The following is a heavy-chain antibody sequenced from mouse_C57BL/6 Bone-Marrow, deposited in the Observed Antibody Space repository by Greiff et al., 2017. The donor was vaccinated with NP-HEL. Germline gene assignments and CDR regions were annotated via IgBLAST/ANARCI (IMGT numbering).Heavy chain of an antibody. Sequence: QVQLKESGAELVKPGASVKISCKASGYAFSSYWMNWVKQRPGKGLEWIGQIYPGDGDTNYNGKFKGKATLTADKSSSTAYMQLSSLTSEDSAVYFCARGGLRWDYFDYWGQGTTLTVSS. D-gene: IGHD4-1*01. CDR3: ARGGLRWDYFDY. J-gene: IGHJ2*01. CDR2: IYPGDGDT. CDR1: GYAFSSYW. V-gene: IGHV1-80*01.